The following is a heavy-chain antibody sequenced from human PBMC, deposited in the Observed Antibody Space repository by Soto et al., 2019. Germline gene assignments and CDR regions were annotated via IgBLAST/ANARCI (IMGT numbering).Heavy chain of an antibody. J-gene: IGHJ4*02. Sequence: ASVKVSCKASGGTFSSYAISWVRQAPGQGLEWMGGIIPIFGTANYAQTFQGRVTITADESTSTAYMELSSLRSEDTAVYYCARVGPEWGLQPNGRFDYGGQGTLVTVS. V-gene: IGHV1-69*13. D-gene: IGHD1-26*01. CDR2: IIPIFGTA. CDR1: GGTFSSYA. CDR3: ARVGPEWGLQPNGRFDY.